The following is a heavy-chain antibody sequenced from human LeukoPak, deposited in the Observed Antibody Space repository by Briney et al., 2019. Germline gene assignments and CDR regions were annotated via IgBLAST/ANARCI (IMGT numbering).Heavy chain of an antibody. J-gene: IGHJ6*03. CDR2: IRYDGSNK. CDR1: GFTVSSNY. Sequence: PGGSLRLSCAASGFTVSSNYMSWVRQAPGKGLEWVAFIRYDGSNKYYADSVKGRFTISRDNSKNTLYLQMNSLRAEDTAVYYCAKDGGWFGELFVYMDVWGKGTTVTVSS. D-gene: IGHD3-10*01. CDR3: AKDGGWFGELFVYMDV. V-gene: IGHV3-30*02.